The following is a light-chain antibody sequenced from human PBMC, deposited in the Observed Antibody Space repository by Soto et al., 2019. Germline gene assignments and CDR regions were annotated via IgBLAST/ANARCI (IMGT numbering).Light chain of an antibody. Sequence: SYELTQPPSVSVAPGKTARITCGGNNIGSKSVNWYQQKSGQAPVLVIYYDSDRPSGIPERFSGSNSGNTATLTISRVEAGDEADYYCQVWNSSSDHPVYGGGTKLTVL. J-gene: IGLJ2*01. V-gene: IGLV3-21*04. CDR1: NIGSKS. CDR3: QVWNSSSDHPV. CDR2: YDS.